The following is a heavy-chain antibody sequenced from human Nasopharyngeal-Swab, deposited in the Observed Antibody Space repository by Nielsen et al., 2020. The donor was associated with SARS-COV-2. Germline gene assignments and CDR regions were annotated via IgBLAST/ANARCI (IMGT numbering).Heavy chain of an antibody. V-gene: IGHV1-69*05. CDR2: IIPIFGTA. CDR3: ARGYPTGYSSSWRPYYYYYMDV. CDR1: GGTFSSYA. D-gene: IGHD6-13*01. J-gene: IGHJ6*03. Sequence: SVKVSCKASGGTFSSYAISWVRQAPGQGLEWMGGIIPIFGTANYAQKFQGRVTITRDTSASTAYMELSSLRSEDTAVYYCARGYPTGYSSSWRPYYYYYMDVWGKGTTVTVSS.